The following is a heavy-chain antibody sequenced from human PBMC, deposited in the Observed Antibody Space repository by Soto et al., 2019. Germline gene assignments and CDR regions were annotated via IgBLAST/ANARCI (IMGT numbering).Heavy chain of an antibody. J-gene: IGHJ4*02. CDR1: GGSFSGSY. CDR2: INHSGST. V-gene: IGHV4-34*01. D-gene: IGHD6-19*01. CDR3: ARGRPNYSSGLYYFDY. Sequence: VQLQQWGAGLLKPSETLSLTCDVYGGSFSGSYWRWIRQPPGKGLGRIGEINHSGSTNYNPSLKSRVTISVDTSKNQFSLKLSSVTAADTAVYYCARGRPNYSSGLYYFDYWGQGTLVTVSS.